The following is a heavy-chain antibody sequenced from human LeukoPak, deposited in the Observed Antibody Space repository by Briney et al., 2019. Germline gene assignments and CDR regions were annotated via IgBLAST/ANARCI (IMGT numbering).Heavy chain of an antibody. CDR3: AKVSGGGLYYDGMDV. Sequence: GESLRLSCPATGFTFTNAWMNWVRQAPGKGLEWVSVISGSGGTTYYADSVKGRFTISRDSSKNTLYPQMNSLRAEDTAVYYCAKVSGGGLYYDGMDVWGQGTTVTVSS. V-gene: IGHV3-23*01. CDR1: GFTFTNAW. J-gene: IGHJ6*02. CDR2: ISGSGGTT. D-gene: IGHD1-14*01.